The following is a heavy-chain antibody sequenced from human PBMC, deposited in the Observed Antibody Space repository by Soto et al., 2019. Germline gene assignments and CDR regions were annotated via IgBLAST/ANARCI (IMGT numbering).Heavy chain of an antibody. CDR2: ISWNGGFT. CDR1: GVTFSSSP. CDR3: VNDLSACCPPSYYFGS. D-gene: IGHD2-15*01. J-gene: IGHJ4*02. V-gene: IGHV3-23*01. Sequence: XGSLRLSCAASGVTFSSSPMDWVRQAPGKGLEWVSGISWNGGFTYYADSVEGRFTVSRDNSKNTLYLQMTGLRVDDTALYYCVNDLSACCPPSYYFGSWGQGTLVTVSS.